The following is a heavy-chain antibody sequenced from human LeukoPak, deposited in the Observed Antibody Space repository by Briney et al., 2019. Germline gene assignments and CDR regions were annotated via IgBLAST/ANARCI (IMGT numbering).Heavy chain of an antibody. CDR1: GFTFSSYW. J-gene: IGHJ6*03. CDR3: ARDRIVATISYYYYYMDV. D-gene: IGHD5-12*01. CDR2: IKQDGSEK. Sequence: PGGSLRLSCAASGFTFSSYWMSWVRQAPGKGLEGVANIKQDGSEKYYVDSVKGRFTISRDNAKNSLYLQMNSLRAEDTAVYYCARDRIVATISYYYYYMDVWGKGTTVTVSS. V-gene: IGHV3-7*01.